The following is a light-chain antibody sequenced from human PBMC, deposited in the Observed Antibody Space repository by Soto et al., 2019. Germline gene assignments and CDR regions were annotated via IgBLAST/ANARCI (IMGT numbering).Light chain of an antibody. V-gene: IGKV3-20*01. CDR2: AAS. CDR1: QSINNRY. J-gene: IGKJ3*01. Sequence: EIVLKQSPGTLSLSPGERATLSCRASQSINNRYLAWYQQKPGQAPRLLIYAASSRATGIPDRFSGSGSATDFTLTISRLEPEDFAVYYCQQFGSSPGFTFGPGTKVDIK. CDR3: QQFGSSPGFT.